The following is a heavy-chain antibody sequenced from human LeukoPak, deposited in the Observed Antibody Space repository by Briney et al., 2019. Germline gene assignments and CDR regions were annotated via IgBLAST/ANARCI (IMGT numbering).Heavy chain of an antibody. V-gene: IGHV3-23*01. CDR2: ISGSGGST. CDR1: GFTFSSYA. D-gene: IGHD5-18*01. CDR3: AKDKRGGYSYNYNWFDP. J-gene: IGHJ5*02. Sequence: GGSLRLSCAASGFTFSSYAMSWVPQAPGKGLEWVSAISGSGGSTYYADSVKGRFTISRDNSKNTLYLQMNSLRAEDTAVYYCAKDKRGGYSYNYNWFDPWGQGTLGTVSS.